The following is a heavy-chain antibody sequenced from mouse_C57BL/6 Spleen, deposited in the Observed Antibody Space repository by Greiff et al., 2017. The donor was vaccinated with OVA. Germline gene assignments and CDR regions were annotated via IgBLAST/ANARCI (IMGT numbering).Heavy chain of an antibody. CDR3: ERGGYYDCDWFAY. CDR1: GYTFTSYW. Sequence: VQLQQPGAELVKPGASVKLSCKASGYTFTSYWMQWVKQRPGQGLEWIGDIDPSDSYTNYNQKFKGKATLTVDTSSSTAYMQLSSLTSEDSAVYYCERGGYYDCDWFAYWGQGTMVTVSA. CDR2: IDPSDSYT. V-gene: IGHV1-50*01. D-gene: IGHD2-4*01. J-gene: IGHJ3*01.